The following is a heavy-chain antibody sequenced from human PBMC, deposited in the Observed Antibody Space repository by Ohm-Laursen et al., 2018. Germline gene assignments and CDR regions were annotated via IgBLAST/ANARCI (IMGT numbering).Heavy chain of an antibody. V-gene: IGHV3-48*02. J-gene: IGHJ4*02. CDR3: ARDRDWAIDY. CDR2: INAYKNDL. CDR1: GFTFSDHG. Sequence: GSLRLSCSASGFTFSDHGMNWVRQAPGKGLEWLSYINAYKNDLFYADSVKGRFTISRDNAENLLYLQMDRLRDDDTAVYYCARDRDWAIDYCGQGTLVTVSS. D-gene: IGHD3/OR15-3a*01.